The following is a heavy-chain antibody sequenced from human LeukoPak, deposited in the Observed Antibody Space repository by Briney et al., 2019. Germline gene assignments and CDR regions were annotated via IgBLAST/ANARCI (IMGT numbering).Heavy chain of an antibody. CDR2: SNAGNGNT. V-gene: IGHV1-3*01. J-gene: IGHJ4*02. Sequence: ASVKVSCKASGYTFTSYAMHWVRQAPGQRLEWMGWSNAGNGNTKYSQEFQGRVTIIRDTSASTAYMELSSLRSEDTAVYYCASNKGGVRGGYVLDYWGQGTLVTVSS. D-gene: IGHD5-24*01. CDR1: GYTFTSYA. CDR3: ASNKGGVRGGYVLDY.